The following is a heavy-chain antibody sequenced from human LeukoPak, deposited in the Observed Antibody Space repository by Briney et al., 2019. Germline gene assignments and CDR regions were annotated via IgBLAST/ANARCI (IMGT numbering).Heavy chain of an antibody. J-gene: IGHJ6*03. CDR1: RFTFSSYS. D-gene: IGHD5-18*01. V-gene: IGHV3-48*04. Sequence: GGCLRLSCAASRFTFSSYSMNWVRQAPGKGLEWVSYISSSSSIIYYADSVKGRFTISRDNAKNSLYLQMNSLRADDTSVYYCARDQYSYGYYYYYMDVWGKGTTVTVSS. CDR2: ISSSSSII. CDR3: ARDQYSYGYYYYYMDV.